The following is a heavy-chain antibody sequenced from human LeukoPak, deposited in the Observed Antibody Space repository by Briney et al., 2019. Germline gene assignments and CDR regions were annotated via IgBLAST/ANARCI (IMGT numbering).Heavy chain of an antibody. CDR1: GYTLTELS. CDR3: ATASEWELGALFDY. J-gene: IGHJ4*02. D-gene: IGHD1-26*01. CDR2: FDSEDGET. Sequence: ASVKVSCKVSGYTLTELSMHWVRQAPGKGLEWMGGFDSEDGETIYAQKFQGRVTMTEDTSTDTAYMELSSLRSEDTAVYYCATASEWELGALFDYWGQGTLVTVSS. V-gene: IGHV1-24*01.